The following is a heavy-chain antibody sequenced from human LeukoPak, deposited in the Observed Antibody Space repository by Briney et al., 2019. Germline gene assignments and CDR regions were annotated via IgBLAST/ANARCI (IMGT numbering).Heavy chain of an antibody. CDR1: GGTFSSYA. V-gene: IGHV1-69*13. Sequence: SVKVSCKASGGTFSSYAISWVRQAPGQGLEWIGGIIPIFGTANYAQKFQGRVTITADESTSTGYMELSSLRSEDTAVYYCASKRGYSYGLDYWGQGTLVTVSS. D-gene: IGHD5-18*01. CDR2: IIPIFGTA. J-gene: IGHJ4*02. CDR3: ASKRGYSYGLDY.